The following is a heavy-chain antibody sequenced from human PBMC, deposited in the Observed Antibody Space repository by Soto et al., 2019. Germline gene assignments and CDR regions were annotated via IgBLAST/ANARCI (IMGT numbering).Heavy chain of an antibody. CDR1: GDSVSSNSAG. D-gene: IGHD3-22*01. J-gene: IGHJ4*02. Sequence: PSQTLSLTCAITGDSVSSNSAGWSWVRQSPSRGLEWLGRTYYRSQWYDDYAESVKSRISITPDTSKNQFSLRLNSVTPEDTAVYYCARESSGYYYRYFDYWGQGTLVTVSS. V-gene: IGHV6-1*01. CDR3: ARESSGYYYRYFDY. CDR2: TYYRSQWYD.